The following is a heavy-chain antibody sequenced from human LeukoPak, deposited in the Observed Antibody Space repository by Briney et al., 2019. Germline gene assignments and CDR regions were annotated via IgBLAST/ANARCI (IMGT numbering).Heavy chain of an antibody. CDR2: IYYSGST. CDR3: ARGLLTGYYKSYFDY. CDR1: GGSISSDY. V-gene: IGHV4-59*08. Sequence: SSETLSLTCTGSGGSISSDYWSWIRQPPGKGLEWIGYIYYSGSTNYNPSLKSRVTISVDTSKNQFSLKLSSVTAADTAVYYCARGLLTGYYKSYFDYWGQGTLVTVSS. J-gene: IGHJ4*02. D-gene: IGHD3-9*01.